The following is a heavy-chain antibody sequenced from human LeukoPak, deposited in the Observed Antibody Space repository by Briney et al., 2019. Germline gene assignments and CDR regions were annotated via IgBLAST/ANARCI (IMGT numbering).Heavy chain of an antibody. J-gene: IGHJ4*02. CDR2: INHSGST. D-gene: IGHD1-1*01. CDR3: ARGGTTDY. Sequence: SETLSLTCAVYGGSFYGGSFSGYYWSWIRQPPGKGLEWIGEINHSGSTNYNPSLKSRVTISVDTSKNQFSLKLSSVTAADTAVYYCARGGTTDYWGQGTLVTVSS. CDR1: GGSFSGYY. V-gene: IGHV4-34*01.